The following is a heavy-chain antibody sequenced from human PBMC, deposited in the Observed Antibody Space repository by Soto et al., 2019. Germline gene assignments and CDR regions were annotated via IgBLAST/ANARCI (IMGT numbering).Heavy chain of an antibody. CDR2: ISYDGSNK. D-gene: IGHD6-19*01. CDR1: GFTFSSYA. J-gene: IGHJ4*02. V-gene: IGHV3-30-3*01. Sequence: ESGGGVVQPGRSLRLSCAASGFTFSSYAMHWVRQAPGKGLEWVAVISYDGSNKYYADSVKGRFTISRDNSKNTLCLQMNSLRAEDTAVYYCARAGQWLVPGSFDYWGQGTLVTVSS. CDR3: ARAGQWLVPGSFDY.